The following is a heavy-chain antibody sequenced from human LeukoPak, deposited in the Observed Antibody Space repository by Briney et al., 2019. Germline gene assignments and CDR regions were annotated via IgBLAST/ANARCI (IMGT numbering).Heavy chain of an antibody. CDR2: IYYSGST. Sequence: PSETLSLTCTVSGGSISSYYWSWIRQPPGKGLEWIGYIYYSGSTNYNPSLKSRVTISVDTSKNQFSLKLISVTPADTAVFYCARRNRRGWFDAWGQGTLVTVSS. J-gene: IGHJ5*02. D-gene: IGHD3-16*01. V-gene: IGHV4-59*01. CDR1: GGSISSYY. CDR3: ARRNRRGWFDA.